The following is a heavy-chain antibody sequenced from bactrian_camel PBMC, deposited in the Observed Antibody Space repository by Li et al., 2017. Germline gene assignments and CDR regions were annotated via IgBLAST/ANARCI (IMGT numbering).Heavy chain of an antibody. CDR2: IDTGST. CDR1: GYTFSRNC. Sequence: HVQLVESGGGLVEPGGSLRLSCAISGYTFSRNCITWFRQAPGKEREGVAVIDTGSTMYADSVKGRFTISRDNAKNTLYLQMDSLKPEDTAAYYCAAHSLSCTVLAAPLFRYWGQGTQVTVS. J-gene: IGHJ6*01. V-gene: IGHV3S26*01. D-gene: IGHD6*01. CDR3: AAHSLSCTVLAAPLFRY.